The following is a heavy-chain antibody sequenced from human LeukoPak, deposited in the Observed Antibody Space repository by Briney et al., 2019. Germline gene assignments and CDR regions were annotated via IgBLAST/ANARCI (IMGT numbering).Heavy chain of an antibody. CDR1: GFTFSSYA. CDR2: ISGSGGST. J-gene: IGHJ4*02. CDR3: AKVYWNYRGFDY. V-gene: IGHV3-23*01. D-gene: IGHD1-7*01. Sequence: GGSLRLSCAASGFTFSSYAMGWVRQAPGKGLEWVSAISGSGGSTYYADSVKGRFTISRDNSKNTLYLQMISLRAEDTAVYYCAKVYWNYRGFDYWGQGTLVTVSS.